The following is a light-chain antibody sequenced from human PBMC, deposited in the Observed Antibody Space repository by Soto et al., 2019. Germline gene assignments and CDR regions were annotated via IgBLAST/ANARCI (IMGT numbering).Light chain of an antibody. CDR1: ESVSTN. CDR2: GAS. V-gene: IGKV3-15*01. J-gene: IGKJ1*01. CDR3: QQYNDWPPWT. Sequence: VVMTQSHATLSVSPGERATLSCRASESVSTNLAWYQQKPGQAPRLLISGASSRAAGISARFSGSGSGTEFTLTISSLQSEDSAVYYCQQYNDWPPWTFGQGTKVEI.